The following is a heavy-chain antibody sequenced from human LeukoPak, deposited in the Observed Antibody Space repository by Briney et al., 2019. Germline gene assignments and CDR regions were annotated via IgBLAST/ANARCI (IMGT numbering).Heavy chain of an antibody. J-gene: IGHJ4*02. V-gene: IGHV1-18*01. Sequence: GASVKVSCKASGYTFTSYGISWVRQAPGQGLEWMGWISAYNGNTNYAQKLQGRVTMTTDTSTSTAYMELRSLRSDDTAVYYCAREREYCSGANCYGADSWGQGTLVTVSS. D-gene: IGHD2-2*01. CDR1: GYTFTSYG. CDR2: ISAYNGNT. CDR3: AREREYCSGANCYGADS.